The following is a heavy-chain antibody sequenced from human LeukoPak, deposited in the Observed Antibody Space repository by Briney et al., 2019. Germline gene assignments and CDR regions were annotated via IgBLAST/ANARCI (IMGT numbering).Heavy chain of an antibody. V-gene: IGHV4-59*01. CDR3: ARFPYYFDSTGYYYFDY. J-gene: IGHJ4*02. Sequence: SETLSLTCTVSGGSIASYYWSWIRQPPGKGLEGIGYIFYSGSTNYNPSLKSRVTISVDTSKNQFSLKLSSVTAADTAVYFCARFPYYFDSTGYYYFDYWGQGTLVIVSS. CDR1: GGSIASYY. CDR2: IFYSGST. D-gene: IGHD3-22*01.